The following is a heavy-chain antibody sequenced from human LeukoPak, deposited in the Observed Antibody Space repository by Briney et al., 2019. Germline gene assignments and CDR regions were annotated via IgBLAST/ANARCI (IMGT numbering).Heavy chain of an antibody. D-gene: IGHD6-19*01. CDR3: ARSLAVAGYYYNYYMDV. CDR2: IYYSGST. CDR1: GGSISRYY. J-gene: IGHJ6*03. Sequence: SETLSLTCIVSGGSISRYYWSWIRQPPGKALVEIGYIYYSGSTNYNLSLKSRVTISVDTSKIQFSLKLSSVTTADTAVYYCARSLAVAGYYYNYYMDVWGKGTTVTVSS. V-gene: IGHV4-59*01.